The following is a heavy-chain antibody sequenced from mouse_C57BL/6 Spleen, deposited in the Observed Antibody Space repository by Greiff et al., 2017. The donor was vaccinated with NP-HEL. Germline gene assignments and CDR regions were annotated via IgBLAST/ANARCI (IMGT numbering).Heavy chain of an antibody. D-gene: IGHD1-1*01. Sequence: VQLKESGPGLVKPSQSLSLTCSVTGYSITSGYYWNWLRQFPGNKLEWMGYISYDGSNNYNPSLTNRISITRDTSKNQFFLKLNSVTTEDTATYYCAREEGPYYYGSSYWYFDVWGTGTTVTVSS. V-gene: IGHV3-6*01. J-gene: IGHJ1*03. CDR3: AREEGPYYYGSSYWYFDV. CDR2: ISYDGSN. CDR1: GYSITSGYY.